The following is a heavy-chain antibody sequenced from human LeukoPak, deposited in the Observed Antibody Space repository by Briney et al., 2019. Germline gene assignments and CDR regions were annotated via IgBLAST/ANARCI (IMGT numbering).Heavy chain of an antibody. CDR2: MKGGGEK. CDR3: ARASWISGADAVC. D-gene: IGHD3-10*01. CDR1: GLSFTNYA. V-gene: IGHV3-23*01. Sequence: GESLTLSCAASGLSFTNYAISWVRHPQERGTGWHFSMKGGGEKFTADSVKGQFPLSRDDSRNTVYLQLNNLRVEDTAIYYCARASWISGADAVCWGQGTQVTVSS. J-gene: IGHJ4*02.